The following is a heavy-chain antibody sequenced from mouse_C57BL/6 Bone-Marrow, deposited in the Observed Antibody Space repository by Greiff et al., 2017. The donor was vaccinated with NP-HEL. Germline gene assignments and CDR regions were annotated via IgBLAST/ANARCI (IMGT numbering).Heavy chain of an antibody. V-gene: IGHV5-12*01. CDR2: ISNGGGSN. CDR1: GFTFSDYY. Sequence: DVMLVESGGGLVQPGGSLKLSCAASGFTFSDYYMYWVRQTPEKRLEWVAYISNGGGSNYYPDTVKGRFTISRDNSKNTLYLQMCLLKSEDTAMYYCSSDGYYFAWFAYWGQGTLVTVSA. CDR3: SSDGYYFAWFAY. J-gene: IGHJ3*01. D-gene: IGHD2-3*01.